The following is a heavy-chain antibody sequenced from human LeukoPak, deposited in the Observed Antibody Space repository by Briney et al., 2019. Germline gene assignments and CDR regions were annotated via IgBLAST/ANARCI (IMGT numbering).Heavy chain of an antibody. CDR1: GGSISSSSYY. CDR2: IYYSGST. J-gene: IGHJ4*02. CDR3: ANFLRAGYSSGWYKGGRFDY. D-gene: IGHD6-19*01. Sequence: PSETLSLTCTVSGGSISSSSYYWGWIRQPLGKGLEWIGSIYYSGSTYYNPSLKSRVTISVDTSKNQFSLKLSSVTAADTAVYYCANFLRAGYSSGWYKGGRFDYWGQGTLVTVSS. V-gene: IGHV4-39*07.